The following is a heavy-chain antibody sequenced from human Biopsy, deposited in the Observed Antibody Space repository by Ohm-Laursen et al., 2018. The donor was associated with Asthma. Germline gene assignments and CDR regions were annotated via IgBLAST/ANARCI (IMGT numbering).Heavy chain of an antibody. J-gene: IGHJ4*02. Sequence: SLRLSCAASGFTFSSYGMHWVRQAPGKGLEWVAVIWYDGSNKYYADSVKGRFTISRDNSKNTLYLQMNSLRAEDTAVYYCARLNYYDSSGKYLDSWGQGTLVTVSS. CDR1: GFTFSSYG. CDR2: IWYDGSNK. V-gene: IGHV3-33*01. D-gene: IGHD3-22*01. CDR3: ARLNYYDSSGKYLDS.